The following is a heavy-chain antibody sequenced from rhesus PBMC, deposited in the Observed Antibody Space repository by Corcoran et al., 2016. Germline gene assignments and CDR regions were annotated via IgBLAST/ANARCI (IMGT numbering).Heavy chain of an antibody. CDR3: AKSPEFTFPGY. V-gene: IGHV4-173*01. CDR2: IFGSGGST. CDR1: GDSIRSNY. J-gene: IGHJ4*01. D-gene: IGHD2-27*01. Sequence: QPQLQESGPGLVKPSETLSLTCAVSGDSIRSNYWSWIRQPPGKGLEWIGRIFGSGGSTDYNPSLKSRVTISTDTSKNQYSLKLSSVTAADTAVYYCAKSPEFTFPGYWGQGVLVTVSS.